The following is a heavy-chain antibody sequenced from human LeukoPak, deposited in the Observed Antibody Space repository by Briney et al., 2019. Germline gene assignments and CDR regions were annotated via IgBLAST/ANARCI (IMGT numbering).Heavy chain of an antibody. CDR1: GDSISTYY. V-gene: IGHV4-59*08. Sequence: PSETLSLTCTVSGDSISTYYWSWIRQPPGKGLEWIGDVHNRGTTNFNSSLKSRVNMSVDVSKNQISLKLSSVAAADTAVYYCARHDTAAGPIHHWGQGTPVTVSS. CDR3: ARHDTAAGPIHH. D-gene: IGHD2-21*02. J-gene: IGHJ1*01. CDR2: VHNRGTT.